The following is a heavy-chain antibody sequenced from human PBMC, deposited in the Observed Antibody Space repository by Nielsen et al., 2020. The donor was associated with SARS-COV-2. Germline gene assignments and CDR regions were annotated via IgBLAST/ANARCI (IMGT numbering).Heavy chain of an antibody. J-gene: IGHJ6*02. V-gene: IGHV4-34*01. CDR2: INHSGSA. Sequence: GSLRLSCAVYGGSLSDYYWTWIRQSPGKGLEWIGEINHSGSANYNPSLKSRVTISIDTSKNQFSLQLNSVTAADTAFYYCDYVGGYSYYGMDVWGQGTTVTVSS. CDR1: GGSLSDYY. D-gene: IGHD4-17*01. CDR3: DYVGGYSYYGMDV.